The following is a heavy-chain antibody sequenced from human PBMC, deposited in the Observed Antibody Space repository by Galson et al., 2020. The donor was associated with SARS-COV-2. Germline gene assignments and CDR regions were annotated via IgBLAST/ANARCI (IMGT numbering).Heavy chain of an antibody. CDR1: GFTFSSYG. Sequence: QLGESLKISCAASGFTFSSYGMHWVRQAPGKGLEWVAVIWYDGSNKYYADSVKGRFTISRDNSKNTLYLQMNSLRAEDTAVYYCAKDPNPNYCSGETCYPFWGQGTLVTVSS. J-gene: IGHJ4*02. CDR3: AKDPNPNYCSGETCYPF. D-gene: IGHD2-15*01. V-gene: IGHV3-33*06. CDR2: IWYDGSNK.